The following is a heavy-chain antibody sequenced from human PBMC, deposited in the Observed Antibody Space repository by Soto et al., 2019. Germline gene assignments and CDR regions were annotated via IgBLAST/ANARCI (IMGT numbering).Heavy chain of an antibody. J-gene: IGHJ4*02. Sequence: HVQLQESGPGPVTPSQTLSLSCTVSGVSITSGSYYWTWVRQSPGKGLEWSGYRYYSGNTYYNPSLNGRHNISVDTSNNQFSLKLTSVTAADTAVYYCARGGYDTSGQTFIGWGPDCWGQGTLVTVSS. CDR3: ARGGYDTSGQTFIGWGPDC. CDR1: GVSITSGSYY. V-gene: IGHV4-30-4*01. CDR2: RYYSGNT. D-gene: IGHD3-22*01.